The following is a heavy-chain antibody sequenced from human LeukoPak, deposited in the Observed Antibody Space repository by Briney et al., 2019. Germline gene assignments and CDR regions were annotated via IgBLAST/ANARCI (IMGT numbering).Heavy chain of an antibody. J-gene: IGHJ4*02. CDR3: LLEGMGVPPAPL. Sequence: GGSLRLSCAASGFTFSSYEMNWVRQAPGKGLEWVSYISSSGSTIYYADSVKGRFTISRDNAKNSLYLQMNSLRAGDTAVYYCLLEGMGVPPAPLWGQGTLVTVSS. CDR2: ISSSGSTI. CDR1: GFTFSSYE. D-gene: IGHD2-2*01. V-gene: IGHV3-48*03.